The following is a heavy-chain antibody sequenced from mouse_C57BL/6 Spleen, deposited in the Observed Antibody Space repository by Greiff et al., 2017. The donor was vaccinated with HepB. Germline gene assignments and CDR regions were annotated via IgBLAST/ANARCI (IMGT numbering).Heavy chain of an antibody. CDR2: ISSGSSII. Sequence: EVQGVESGGGLVKPGGSLKLSCAASGFTFSDYGMHWVRQAPEKGLEWVAYISSGSSIIYYEDTVKGRFTIYRDNAKNTLFLQMTRLRSKDTAMYYCARRGSADWGDYYAMDYWGQGTSVTVSS. D-gene: IGHD4-1*01. CDR1: GFTFSDYG. V-gene: IGHV5-17*01. J-gene: IGHJ4*01. CDR3: ARRGSADWGDYYAMDY.